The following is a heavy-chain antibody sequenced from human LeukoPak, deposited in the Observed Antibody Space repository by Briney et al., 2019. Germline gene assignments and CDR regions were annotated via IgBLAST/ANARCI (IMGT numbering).Heavy chain of an antibody. J-gene: IGHJ4*02. CDR1: GYTFTSYY. V-gene: IGHV1-46*01. CDR3: ASSSGVPAAIRPPPFY. D-gene: IGHD2-2*02. Sequence: ASVKVSCKASGYTFTSYYMHWVRQAPGQGLEWMGIINPSGGSTSYAQKFQGRVTMTRDTSTSTVYMELSSLRSEDTAVYCCASSSGVPAAIRPPPFYWGQGTLVTVSS. CDR2: INPSGGST.